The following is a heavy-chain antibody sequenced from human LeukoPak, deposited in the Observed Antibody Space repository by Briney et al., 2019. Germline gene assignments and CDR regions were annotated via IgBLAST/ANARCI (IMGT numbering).Heavy chain of an antibody. J-gene: IGHJ4*02. V-gene: IGHV3-23*01. CDR1: GFTFSSYA. CDR2: ISGSGGST. D-gene: IGHD7-27*01. CDR3: AKVIGNWGPYFDY. Sequence: GGSLRLSCAASGFTFSSYAMSWVRQAPGKGLEWVSGISGSGGSTSHADSVKGRFTISGDNSKNTLYLQMNSLRAEDTAVYYCAKVIGNWGPYFDYWGQGTLVTVSS.